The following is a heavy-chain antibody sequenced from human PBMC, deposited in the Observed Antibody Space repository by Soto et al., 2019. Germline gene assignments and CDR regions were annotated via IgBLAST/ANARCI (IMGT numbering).Heavy chain of an antibody. V-gene: IGHV3-30*18. CDR2: ILYDGSKN. CDR1: GFTFSSYG. D-gene: IGHD6-19*01. J-gene: IGHJ6*02. Sequence: QVQLVESGGGVVQPGRSLRLSCAASGFTFSSYGMHWVRQAPGKGLEWVAVILYDGSKNYYADSVKGRFTISRDNSKNTLYLQMSSLSAEDTALYFCVKDGSSGWPYFDDMDVWGQGTTVTVSS. CDR3: VKDGSSGWPYFDDMDV.